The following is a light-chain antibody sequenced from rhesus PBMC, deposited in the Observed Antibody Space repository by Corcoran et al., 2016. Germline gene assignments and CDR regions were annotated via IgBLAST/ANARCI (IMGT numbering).Light chain of an antibody. CDR3: VQGTNVLT. Sequence: DVVMTQSPLSLPVTPGQPASISCMPSQSLEHSDGKTYVNWLQKKPGQPPRRLNLQGSKRDSGVPDRFSGSGAGTDFTLKISRVEAEDVGVYYCVQGTNVLTFGGGTKVEIK. V-gene: IGKV2S8*01. CDR1: QSLEHSDGKTY. J-gene: IGKJ4*01. CDR2: QGS.